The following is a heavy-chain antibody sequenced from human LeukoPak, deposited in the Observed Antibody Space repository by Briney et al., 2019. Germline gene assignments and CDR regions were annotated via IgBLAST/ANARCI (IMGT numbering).Heavy chain of an antibody. CDR3: ARDLDSYHSSNLPDY. CDR1: GYTFTSYG. V-gene: IGHV1-18*01. J-gene: IGHJ4*02. Sequence: ASVKVSCKASGYTFTSYGISWVRQAPGQGLEWMGWTSVYNSQTNFAQKFQGRVTMTTDRSTSTAYMELRSLRSDDTAVYYCARDLDSYHSSNLPDYWDQGTLVTVSS. CDR2: TSVYNSQT. D-gene: IGHD3-22*01.